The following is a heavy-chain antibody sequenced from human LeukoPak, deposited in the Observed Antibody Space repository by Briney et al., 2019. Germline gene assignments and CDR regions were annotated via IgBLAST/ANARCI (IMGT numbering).Heavy chain of an antibody. CDR3: ARGRTVNTRWYPYEY. J-gene: IGHJ4*02. D-gene: IGHD6-13*01. CDR2: MNPSGGST. CDR1: GYSFTNYY. V-gene: IGHV1-46*01. Sequence: ASVKVSCKASGYSFTNYYMHWVRQAPEQGLEWMGVMNPSGGSTSYAQRFQGRVTMTRDTSTSTAYMELSSLISDDTAVYYCARGRTVNTRWYPYEYWGQGTLVTVSS.